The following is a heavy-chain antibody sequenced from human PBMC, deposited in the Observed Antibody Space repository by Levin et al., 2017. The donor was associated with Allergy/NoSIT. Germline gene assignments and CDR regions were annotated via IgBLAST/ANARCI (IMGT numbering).Heavy chain of an antibody. CDR1: GGSISSPTYY. D-gene: IGHD3-22*01. V-gene: IGHV4-39*01. CDR2: IFYSGTT. CDR3: ARHSGYFGRLDP. J-gene: IGHJ5*02. Sequence: PSETLSLTCTVFGGSISSPTYYWGWIRQPPGKGLEWVASIFYSGTTYYNPVLKSRVAISVDTSESQFSLRLHSVTAADTAMYYCARHSGYFGRLDPWGQGILVTVSS.